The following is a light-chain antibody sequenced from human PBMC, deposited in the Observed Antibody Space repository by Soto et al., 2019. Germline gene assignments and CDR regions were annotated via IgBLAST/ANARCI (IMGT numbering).Light chain of an antibody. Sequence: QSALTQPASVSRSPGQSITISCTGTSSDVGGYNYVSWYQQHPGKAPNLIIFDVSNRPSGVSNRFSGSKSGNSASLTISGLQAEDEADYYCSSYTGSNTPVVFGGGTKLTVL. CDR1: SSDVGGYNY. V-gene: IGLV2-14*01. J-gene: IGLJ2*01. CDR3: SSYTGSNTPVV. CDR2: DVS.